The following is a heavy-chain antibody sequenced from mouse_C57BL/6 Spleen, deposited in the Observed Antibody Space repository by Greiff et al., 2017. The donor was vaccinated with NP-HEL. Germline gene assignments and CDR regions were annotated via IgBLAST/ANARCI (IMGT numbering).Heavy chain of an antibody. Sequence: VQLQESGAELARPGASVKLSCKASGYTFTSYGISWVKQRTGQGLEWIGEIYPRSGNTYYNEKFKGKATLTADKSASTAYMELRSLTSEDSAVYFCASYYGSSYRFAYWGQGTLVTVSA. J-gene: IGHJ3*01. D-gene: IGHD1-1*01. V-gene: IGHV1-81*01. CDR1: GYTFTSYG. CDR3: ASYYGSSYRFAY. CDR2: IYPRSGNT.